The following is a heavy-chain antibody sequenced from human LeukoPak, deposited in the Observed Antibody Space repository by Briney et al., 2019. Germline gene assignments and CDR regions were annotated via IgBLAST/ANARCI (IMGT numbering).Heavy chain of an antibody. Sequence: GGSLRPSCAASGFSVSLNYMNWVRQAPGKGLEWVSILYSGSDTYYADSVKGRFTISLDNSKNMLFLHMNNLRADDTAVYYCARVGDHFHWYLDLWGRGTLVTVSS. V-gene: IGHV3-53*01. D-gene: IGHD3-10*01. CDR1: GFSVSLNY. CDR3: ARVGDHFHWYLDL. CDR2: LYSGSDT. J-gene: IGHJ2*01.